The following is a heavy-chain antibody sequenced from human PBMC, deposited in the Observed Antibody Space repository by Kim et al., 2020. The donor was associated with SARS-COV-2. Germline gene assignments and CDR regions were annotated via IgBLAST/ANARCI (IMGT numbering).Heavy chain of an antibody. V-gene: IGHV7-4-1*02. Sequence: TPTYAQAFTGRFVFSLDTSVRTTYLQINSLKAEDTAVYYCARGDPRDYWGQGTLVTVSS. CDR2: TP. J-gene: IGHJ4*02. CDR3: ARGDPRDY.